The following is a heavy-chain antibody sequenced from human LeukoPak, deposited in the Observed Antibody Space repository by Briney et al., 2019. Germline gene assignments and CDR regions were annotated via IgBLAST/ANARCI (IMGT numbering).Heavy chain of an antibody. Sequence: GGSLRLSCAASGFTLNSFSMHWVRQSPGRGLEYVSAINYKGGPTYYADSVKGRFTISRDNSKNTLYLQMNSLRAEDTAVYYCATGFFYYYYMDVWGKGTTVTVSS. V-gene: IGHV3-64*02. CDR3: ATGFFYYYYMDV. D-gene: IGHD3-10*01. J-gene: IGHJ6*03. CDR1: GFTLNSFS. CDR2: INYKGGPT.